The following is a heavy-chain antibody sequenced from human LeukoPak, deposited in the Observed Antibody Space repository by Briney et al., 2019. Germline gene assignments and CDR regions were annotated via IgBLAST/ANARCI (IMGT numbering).Heavy chain of an antibody. Sequence: SETLSLTCTVSGGSISGYYWSFIRQPAGKGLEWLGRIYSSGSTNYNPSLKSRVAISVDTSKNQFSLYLSSVTAADTAVYYCARVTSGEFADYWGQGTLVTASS. J-gene: IGHJ4*02. CDR3: ARVTSGEFADY. D-gene: IGHD3-10*01. CDR1: GGSISGYY. CDR2: IYSSGST. V-gene: IGHV4-4*07.